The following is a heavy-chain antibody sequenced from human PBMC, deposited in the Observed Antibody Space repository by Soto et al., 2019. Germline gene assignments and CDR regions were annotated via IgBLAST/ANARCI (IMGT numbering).Heavy chain of an antibody. CDR2: ISAYNGNT. Sequence: GASVKVSCKASGYTFTSYGISWVRQAPGQGLEWMGWISAYNGNTNYAQKLQGRVTMTTDTSTSTAYMELRSLRSDDTAVYYCARDGSREVIIIQPTSGNYYYYGMDVWG. CDR1: GYTFTSYG. V-gene: IGHV1-18*01. J-gene: IGHJ6*02. D-gene: IGHD3-3*01. CDR3: ARDGSREVIIIQPTSGNYYYYGMDV.